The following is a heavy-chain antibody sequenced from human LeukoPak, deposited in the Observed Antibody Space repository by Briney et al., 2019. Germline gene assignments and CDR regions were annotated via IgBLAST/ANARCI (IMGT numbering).Heavy chain of an antibody. Sequence: PGGSLRLSRVASGFTFRSYAMSWVRQAPGKGLEWVSAISTDGGYTYYADSVKGRFSISRDNSKNTVHLQMNSLRAEDTAIYYCAQQLGYCSSGSCYFTYWGQGTLVTVSS. CDR2: ISTDGGYT. V-gene: IGHV3-23*01. CDR1: GFTFRSYA. J-gene: IGHJ4*02. CDR3: AQQLGYCSSGSCYFTY. D-gene: IGHD2-15*01.